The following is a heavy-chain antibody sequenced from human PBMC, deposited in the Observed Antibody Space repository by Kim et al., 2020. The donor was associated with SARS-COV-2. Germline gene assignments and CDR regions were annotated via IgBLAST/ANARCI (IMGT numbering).Heavy chain of an antibody. CDR3: ASPGGYCSGGSCLQFDY. D-gene: IGHD2-15*01. V-gene: IGHV1-69*13. CDR2: IIPIFGTA. J-gene: IGHJ4*02. CDR1: GGTFSSYA. Sequence: SVKVSCKASGGTFSSYAISWVRQDPGQGLEWMGGIIPIFGTANYAQKFQGRVTITADESTSTAYMELSSLRSEDTAVYYCASPGGYCSGGSCLQFDYWGQGTLVTVSS.